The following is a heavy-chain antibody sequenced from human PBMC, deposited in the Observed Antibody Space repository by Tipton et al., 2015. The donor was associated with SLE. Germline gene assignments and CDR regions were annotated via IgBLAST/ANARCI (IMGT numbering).Heavy chain of an antibody. CDR1: GVSINSHY. D-gene: IGHD6-13*01. J-gene: IGHJ4*02. CDR3: TGVGSGPGTDY. V-gene: IGHV4-4*07. CDR2: IFPSGRI. Sequence: TLSLTCTVSGVSINSHYWSWIRQPAGKGLQWVGRIFPSGRINYNPSLKSRVTMSVDTSKNQFSLRLNSVTAADTAVYYCTGVGSGPGTDYWGQGTLVTVSS.